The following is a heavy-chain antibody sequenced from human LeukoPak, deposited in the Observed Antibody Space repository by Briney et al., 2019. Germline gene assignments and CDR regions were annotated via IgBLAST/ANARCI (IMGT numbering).Heavy chain of an antibody. D-gene: IGHD2-2*01. CDR2: INPIFGTA. CDR1: GGIFSNYA. V-gene: IGHV1-69*05. J-gene: IGHJ5*02. Sequence: EASVKVSCKASGGIFSNYAINWVRQAPGQGLEWMGGINPIFGTADYAQKFQGRVTITTDESTTTAYMELSSLRSEDTAVYYCARAEVRFCSGTSCYRYNWFDPWGQGILVIVSS. CDR3: ARAEVRFCSGTSCYRYNWFDP.